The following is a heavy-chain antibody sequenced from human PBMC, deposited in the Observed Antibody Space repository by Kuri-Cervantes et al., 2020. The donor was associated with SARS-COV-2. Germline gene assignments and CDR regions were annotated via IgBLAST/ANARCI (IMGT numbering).Heavy chain of an antibody. CDR2: INPNSGGT. V-gene: IGHV1-2*04. CDR3: ARGMDV. Sequence: ASVKVSCKASGGTFSSYAISWVRQAPGQGLEWMGWINPNSGGTNYAQKFQGWVTMTRDTSISTAYMELSRLRSDDTAVYYCARGMDVWGRGTTVTVSS. CDR1: GGTFSSYA. J-gene: IGHJ6*02.